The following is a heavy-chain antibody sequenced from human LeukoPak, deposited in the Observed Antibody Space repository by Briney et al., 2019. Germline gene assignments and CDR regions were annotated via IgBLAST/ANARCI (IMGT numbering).Heavy chain of an antibody. CDR3: ATGPLMPFADYYGSGSYHY. V-gene: IGHV1-24*01. CDR2: FDPEDGET. CDR1: GYTLTELS. D-gene: IGHD3-10*01. J-gene: IGHJ4*02. Sequence: ASVKVSCTVSGYTLTELSMHWVRQAPGKGLEWMGGFDPEDGETIYAQKFQSRVTMTEDTSTDTAYMELSSLRSEDTAVYYCATGPLMPFADYYGSGSYHYWGQGTLVTVSS.